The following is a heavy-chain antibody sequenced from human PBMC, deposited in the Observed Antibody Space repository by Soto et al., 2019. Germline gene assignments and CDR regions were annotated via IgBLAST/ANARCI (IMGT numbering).Heavy chain of an antibody. V-gene: IGHV4-59*01. Sequence: PSETLSLTCTVSGGSISSYYWSWIRQPPGKGLEWIGYIYYSGSTNYNPSLKSRVTISVDTSKNQFSLKLSSVTAADTAVYYCARSRGHIVVVPAAHTVWFDPWGQGTLVTVSS. D-gene: IGHD2-2*01. CDR1: GGSISSYY. CDR2: IYYSGST. J-gene: IGHJ5*02. CDR3: ARSRGHIVVVPAAHTVWFDP.